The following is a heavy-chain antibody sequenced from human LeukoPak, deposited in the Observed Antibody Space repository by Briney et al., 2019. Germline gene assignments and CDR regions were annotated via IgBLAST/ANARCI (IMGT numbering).Heavy chain of an antibody. V-gene: IGHV4-59*12. J-gene: IGHJ4*01. D-gene: IGHD6-19*01. CDR2: IYYSGCT. CDR1: GGSLSSYY. CDR3: ARGWTLKPPLGRVAGTSSRRGRYFDY. Sequence: SETLSLTCTVSGGSLSSYYWSWIRQPPGKGLEWIGYIYYSGCTNYNPSLKSRVTISVDTSKNQFSLKLSSVTAAATAMYYCARGWTLKPPLGRVAGTSSRRGRYFDYWGQGTLVTVSS.